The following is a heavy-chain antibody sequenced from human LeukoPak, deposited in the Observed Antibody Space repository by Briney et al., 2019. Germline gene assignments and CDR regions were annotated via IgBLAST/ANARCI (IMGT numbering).Heavy chain of an antibody. Sequence: GRSLRLSCAASGFTFDDYAMHWVRQAPGKGLEWVSGISWNSGSIGYADSVKGRFTISRDNAKNSLYLQMNSLRAEDTALYYCAKGQSYYDSSGCTPGVDYWGQGTLVTVSS. V-gene: IGHV3-9*01. CDR1: GFTFDDYA. CDR3: AKGQSYYDSSGCTPGVDY. CDR2: ISWNSGSI. D-gene: IGHD3-22*01. J-gene: IGHJ4*02.